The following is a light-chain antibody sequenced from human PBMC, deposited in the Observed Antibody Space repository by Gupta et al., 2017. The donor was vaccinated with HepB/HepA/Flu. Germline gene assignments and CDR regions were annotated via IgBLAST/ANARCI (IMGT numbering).Light chain of an antibody. J-gene: IGLJ2*01. V-gene: IGLV2-14*03. Sequence: QSALTQPAPVSGSPGQSITLPCPGTNSDIGGYNCVSWYQQYPGKTPKLLICDDSNRPSGISNRFSGSKSGNTASLTISGLQAEDEADYYCASCSTSGTLVLFGGGTKLTVL. CDR2: DDS. CDR1: NSDIGGYNC. CDR3: ASCSTSGTLVL.